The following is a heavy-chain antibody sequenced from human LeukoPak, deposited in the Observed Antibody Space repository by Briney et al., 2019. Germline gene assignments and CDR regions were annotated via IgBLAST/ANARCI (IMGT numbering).Heavy chain of an antibody. CDR1: GGTFSSYA. J-gene: IGHJ6*03. CDR3: ARSHGDYGGYYYYYMDV. Sequence: ASVKVSCKASGGTFSSYAISWVRQAPGQGLEWVGRIISILGIANYAQKFQGRVTITADKSTSTAYMELSSLRSDDTAVYYCARSHGDYGGYYYYYMDVWGKGTTVTVSS. V-gene: IGHV1-69*04. D-gene: IGHD4-17*01. CDR2: IISILGIA.